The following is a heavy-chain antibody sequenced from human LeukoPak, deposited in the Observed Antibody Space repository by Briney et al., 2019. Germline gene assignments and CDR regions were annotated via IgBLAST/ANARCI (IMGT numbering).Heavy chain of an antibody. V-gene: IGHV1-69*13. J-gene: IGHJ4*02. Sequence: GASVTVSCKASGGTFSSYAISWVRQAPGQGLEWMGGIIPIFGTANYAQKFQGRVTITADESTSTAYMELSSLRSEDTAVYYCARDRDCSGGSCPAVFDYWGQGTLVTVSS. D-gene: IGHD2-15*01. CDR1: GGTFSSYA. CDR2: IIPIFGTA. CDR3: ARDRDCSGGSCPAVFDY.